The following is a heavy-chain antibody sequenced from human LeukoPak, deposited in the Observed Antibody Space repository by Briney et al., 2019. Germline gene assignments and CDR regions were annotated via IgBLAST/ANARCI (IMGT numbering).Heavy chain of an antibody. Sequence: SQTLSLTCAISGDSVSSSSAAWNWIRQFPSRGLEWLGRTYHRSKWYNDYAVSVKSRITINPDTSKNQFSLQLNSVTPEDTAVYYCAREAAWELLEANYYIDSWGQGTLVTVSS. D-gene: IGHD1-26*01. CDR1: GDSVSSSSAA. J-gene: IGHJ4*02. CDR2: TYHRSKWYN. CDR3: AREAAWELLEANYYIDS. V-gene: IGHV6-1*01.